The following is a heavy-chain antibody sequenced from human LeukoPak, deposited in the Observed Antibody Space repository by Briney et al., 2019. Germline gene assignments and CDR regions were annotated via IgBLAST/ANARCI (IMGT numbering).Heavy chain of an antibody. CDR1: GFTFISHA. D-gene: IGHD3-16*01. J-gene: IGHJ5*02. Sequence: TGGSLRLSCAASGFTFISHAMSWVRQAPGKGLECVSLISASGGSTYYGESVNGRFTISRDNSKNTVYLQMNSLTTEDTAVYYSAKDRTVAPGRAYGGANWFDPWGQGTVVTVSS. CDR2: ISASGGST. CDR3: AKDRTVAPGRAYGGANWFDP. V-gene: IGHV3-23*01.